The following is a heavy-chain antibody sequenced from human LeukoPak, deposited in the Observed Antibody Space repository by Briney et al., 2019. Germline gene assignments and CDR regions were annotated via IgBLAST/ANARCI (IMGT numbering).Heavy chain of an antibody. V-gene: IGHV1-24*01. CDR2: FDPEDGET. CDR3: ATLPDIVATSTAFDI. CDR1: GYTLTELS. J-gene: IGHJ3*02. Sequence: ASVKASCKVSGYTLTELSMHWVRQAPGKGLEWMGGFDPEDGETIYAQKFQGRVTMTEDTSTDTAYMELSSLRSEDTAVYYCATLPDIVATSTAFDIWGQGTMVTVSS. D-gene: IGHD5-12*01.